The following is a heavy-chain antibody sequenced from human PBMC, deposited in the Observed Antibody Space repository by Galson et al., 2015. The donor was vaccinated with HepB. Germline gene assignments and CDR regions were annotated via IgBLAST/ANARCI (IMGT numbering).Heavy chain of an antibody. D-gene: IGHD6-13*01. J-gene: IGHJ4*02. CDR1: GYTLTELS. CDR3: ATGEHIAAAGLFDY. V-gene: IGHV1-24*01. CDR2: FDPEDGET. Sequence: SVKVSCKVSGYTLTELSMHWVRQAPGKGLEWMGGFDPEDGETIYAQKFQGRVTMTEDTSTDTAYMELSSLRSEDTAVYYCATGEHIAAAGLFDYWGQGTLVTVSS.